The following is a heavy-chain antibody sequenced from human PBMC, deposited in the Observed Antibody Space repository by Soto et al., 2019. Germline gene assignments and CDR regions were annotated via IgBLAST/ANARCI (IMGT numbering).Heavy chain of an antibody. CDR2: IYYSGST. D-gene: IGHD6-6*01. J-gene: IGHJ4*02. CDR1: GGSISSYY. CDR3: ARLPSYSSSSFGVLRYFDY. V-gene: IGHV4-59*08. Sequence: SETLSLTCTVSGGSISSYYWSWIRQPPGKGLEWIGYIYYSGSTNYNPSLKSRVTISVDTSKNQFSLKLSSVTAADTAVYYCARLPSYSSSSFGVLRYFDYWGQGTLVTVSS.